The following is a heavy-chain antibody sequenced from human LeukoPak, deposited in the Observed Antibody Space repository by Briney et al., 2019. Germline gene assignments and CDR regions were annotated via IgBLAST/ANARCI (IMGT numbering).Heavy chain of an antibody. CDR2: ISYDGSNK. CDR3: AKDPSPYSSSWYNNYFDY. CDR1: GFTFSSYG. J-gene: IGHJ4*02. Sequence: GSLRLSCAASGFTFSSYGMHWVRQAPGKGLEWVAVISYDGSNKYYADSMKGRFTISRDNSKNTLYLQMNSLRAEDTAVYYCAKDPSPYSSSWYNNYFDYWGQGTLVTVSS. D-gene: IGHD6-13*01. V-gene: IGHV3-30*18.